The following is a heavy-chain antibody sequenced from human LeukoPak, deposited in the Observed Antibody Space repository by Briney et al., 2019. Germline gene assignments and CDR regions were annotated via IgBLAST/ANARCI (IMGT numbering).Heavy chain of an antibody. D-gene: IGHD6-19*01. Sequence: HPGGSLRLSCAASGFTFSSYEMHWVRQAPGKGLEWVSYISSSGSTIYYADSVKGRFTISRDNANNSLYLQMNSLRAEDTAVYYCARGGRAQLAVAGTHNIDYWGQGTLVTVSS. J-gene: IGHJ4*02. CDR2: ISSSGSTI. V-gene: IGHV3-48*03. CDR1: GFTFSSYE. CDR3: ARGGRAQLAVAGTHNIDY.